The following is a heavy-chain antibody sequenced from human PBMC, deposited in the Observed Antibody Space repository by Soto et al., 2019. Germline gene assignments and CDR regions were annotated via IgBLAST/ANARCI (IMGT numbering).Heavy chain of an antibody. Sequence: GGSLRLSCAASGFTFSSYGMHWVRQAPGKGLEWVAVISYDGSNKYYADSVKGRFTISRDNSKNTLYLQMNSLRAEDTAVYYCAKDEAACGGDCLDGYYGMDVWGQGTTVTV. J-gene: IGHJ6*02. D-gene: IGHD2-21*02. CDR2: ISYDGSNK. CDR3: AKDEAACGGDCLDGYYGMDV. V-gene: IGHV3-30*18. CDR1: GFTFSSYG.